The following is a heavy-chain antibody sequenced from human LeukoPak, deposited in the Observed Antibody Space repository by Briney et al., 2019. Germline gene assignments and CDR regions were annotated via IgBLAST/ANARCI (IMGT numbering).Heavy chain of an antibody. D-gene: IGHD3-10*01. CDR3: ARDRGGGRNLNWFDP. J-gene: IGHJ5*02. Sequence: SVKVSCKASGYTFTSYAMNWVRQAPGQGLEWMGRIIPILGIANYAQKFQGRVTITADKSTSTAYMELSSLRSEDTAVYYCARDRGGGRNLNWFDPWGQGTLVTVSS. CDR2: IIPILGIA. CDR1: GYTFTSYA. V-gene: IGHV1-69*04.